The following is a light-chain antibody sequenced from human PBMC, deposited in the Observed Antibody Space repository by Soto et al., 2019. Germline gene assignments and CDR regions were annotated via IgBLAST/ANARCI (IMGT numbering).Light chain of an antibody. V-gene: IGKV3-15*01. J-gene: IGKJ2*01. CDR1: QSVSSN. CDR3: QHYHNWPPYS. Sequence: EILMTQSPVTLSVSPGERATLSCRASQSVSSNLAWYQQKPGQAPSLLIYGAFTRATGIPARFSGSGSGTEFTLTISSLQSEDFAVYYCQHYHNWPPYSFGQGTKLQIK. CDR2: GAF.